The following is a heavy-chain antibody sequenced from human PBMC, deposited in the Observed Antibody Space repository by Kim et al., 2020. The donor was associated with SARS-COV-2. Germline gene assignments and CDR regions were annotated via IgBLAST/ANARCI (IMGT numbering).Heavy chain of an antibody. V-gene: IGHV1-69*04. CDR2: IIXILGIA. J-gene: IGHJ3*01. Sequence: SVKVSCKASGGTFSSYAISWVRQAPGQGLEWMGRIIXILGIANYAQKFQGRVTITADXSTSTAXMELSSXRSXDTAGXYCAXXSGEXXVIXXXAF. CDR3: AXXSGEXXVIXXXAF. D-gene: IGHD3-10*01. CDR1: GGTFSSYA.